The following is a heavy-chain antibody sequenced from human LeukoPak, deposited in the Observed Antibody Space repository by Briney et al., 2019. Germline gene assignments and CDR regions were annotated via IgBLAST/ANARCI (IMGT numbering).Heavy chain of an antibody. CDR1: GGSISSYY. CDR2: IYYSGST. CDR3: ARGGSSGSSAVPQDY. V-gene: IGHV4-59*01. J-gene: IGHJ4*02. D-gene: IGHD1-26*01. Sequence: SETLSLTCTVSGGSISSYYWSWIRQPPGKGLEWIGYIYYSGSTNYNPSLKSRVTISVDTSKNQFSLKLSSVTAADTAVYYCARGGSSGSSAVPQDYWGQGTLVTVSS.